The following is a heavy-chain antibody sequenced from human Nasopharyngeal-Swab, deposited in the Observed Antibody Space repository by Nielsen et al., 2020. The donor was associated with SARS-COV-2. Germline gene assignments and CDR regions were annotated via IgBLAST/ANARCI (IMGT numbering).Heavy chain of an antibody. CDR2: IYYSGST. J-gene: IGHJ3*02. CDR1: GGSISSGGYY. CDR3: ARDITQLLWFGESRAFDI. Sequence: SETLSLTCTVSGGSISSGGYYWSWIRQHPGKGLEWIGYIYYSGSTYYNPSLKSRVTISVDTSKNQFSLKLSSVTAADTAVYFCARDITQLLWFGESRAFDIWGQGTMVTVSS. D-gene: IGHD3-10*01. V-gene: IGHV4-31*03.